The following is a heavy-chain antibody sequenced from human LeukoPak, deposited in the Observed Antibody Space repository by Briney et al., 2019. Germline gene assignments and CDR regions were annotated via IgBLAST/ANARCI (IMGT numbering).Heavy chain of an antibody. V-gene: IGHV4-34*01. J-gene: IGHJ3*02. CDR2: INHSGST. Sequence: SETLSLACAVYGGSFSGYYWGWIRQPPGKGLEWIGEINHSGSTNYNPSLKSRVTISVDTSKNQFSLKLSSVTAADTAVYYCARWMVRGVIRAFDIWGQGTMVTVSS. CDR3: ARWMVRGVIRAFDI. D-gene: IGHD3-10*01. CDR1: GGSFSGYY.